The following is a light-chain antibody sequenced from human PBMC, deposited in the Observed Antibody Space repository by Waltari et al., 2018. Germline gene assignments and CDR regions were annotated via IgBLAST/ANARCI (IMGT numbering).Light chain of an antibody. CDR1: SSDVGSYNL. Sequence: QSALTQPASVSGSPGQSVTISCTGTSSDVGSYNLVSWYQHHHGKAPKLMIYEANKRPSGVSNRFSGSKSGITASLTISGLQAEDEADYYCCSYAGTITPYVFGSGTKVTVL. CDR3: CSYAGTITPYV. CDR2: EAN. V-gene: IGLV2-23*01. J-gene: IGLJ1*01.